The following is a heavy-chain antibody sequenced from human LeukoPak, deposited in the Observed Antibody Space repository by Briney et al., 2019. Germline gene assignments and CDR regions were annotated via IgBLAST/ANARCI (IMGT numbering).Heavy chain of an antibody. Sequence: SVKVSCKASGGTFSSYAISWVRQAPGQGLEWMGGIIPIFGTANYAQKFQGRVTITADESTSTAYMELSGLRSEDTAVYYCARDLSDDYGDYGYGYWGQGTLVTVSS. J-gene: IGHJ4*02. CDR1: GGTFSSYA. CDR3: ARDLSDDYGDYGYGY. D-gene: IGHD4-17*01. CDR2: IIPIFGTA. V-gene: IGHV1-69*13.